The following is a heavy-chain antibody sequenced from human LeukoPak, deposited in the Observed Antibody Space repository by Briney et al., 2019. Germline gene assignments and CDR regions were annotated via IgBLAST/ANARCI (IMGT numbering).Heavy chain of an antibody. D-gene: IGHD6-19*01. CDR2: IIPILGIA. CDR1: GGTLSSYA. V-gene: IGHV1-69*04. CDR3: ATPAEYSSGWYPH. J-gene: IGHJ4*02. Sequence: TVKVSCKASGGTLSSYAFSWVRQAPGQGLEWMGRIIPILGIANYAQKFQGRVTITADKSTSTVYMELSSLRSDDTAVYYCATPAEYSSGWYPHWGQGTLVTVSS.